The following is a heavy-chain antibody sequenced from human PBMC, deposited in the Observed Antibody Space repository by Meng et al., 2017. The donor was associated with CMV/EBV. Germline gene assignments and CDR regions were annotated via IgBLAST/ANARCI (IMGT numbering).Heavy chain of an antibody. CDR3: AGSRPGGGACDY. J-gene: IGHJ4*02. Sequence: VHIPDAGPGPVKPSEPLSLTCIVSGASIKNYNWNWVRQPAGQGLEWIGLIQVIGHTVYNPSLKSRVTVSLDASKSQFSLTLNSVTAADTATYYCAGSRPGGGACDYWGQGILVTVSS. D-gene: IGHD3-16*01. V-gene: IGHV4-4*07. CDR2: IQVIGHT. CDR1: GASIKNYN.